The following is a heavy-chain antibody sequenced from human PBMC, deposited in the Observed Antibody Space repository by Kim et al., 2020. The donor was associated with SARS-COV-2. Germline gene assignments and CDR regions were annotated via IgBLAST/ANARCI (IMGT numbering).Heavy chain of an antibody. CDR2: IYSGGST. CDR3: AREAGAGYSSGWYN. CDR1: GFTVSSNY. J-gene: IGHJ4*02. Sequence: GGSLRLSCAASGFTVSSNYMSWVRQAPGKGLEWVSVIYSGGSTYYADSVKGRFTISRDNSKNTLYLQMNSLRAEDTAVYYCAREAGAGYSSGWYNWGQGTLVTVSS. V-gene: IGHV3-53*01. D-gene: IGHD6-19*01.